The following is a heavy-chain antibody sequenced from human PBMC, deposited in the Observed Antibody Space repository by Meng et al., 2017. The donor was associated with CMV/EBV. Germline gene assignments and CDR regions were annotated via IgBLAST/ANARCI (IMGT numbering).Heavy chain of an antibody. V-gene: IGHV3-15*05. CDR3: TRAAYYDFWSGYQNQADAFDI. D-gene: IGHD3-3*01. CDR2: IKSKTDGGTT. Sequence: GESLKISCAASGFTFSNAWMSWVRQAPGKGLEWVGRIKSKTDGGTTDYAAPVKGRFTISRDDSKNTLYLQMHSLRAEDTAVYYCTRAAYYDFWSGYQNQADAFDIWGQGTVVTVSS. J-gene: IGHJ3*02. CDR1: GFTFSNAW.